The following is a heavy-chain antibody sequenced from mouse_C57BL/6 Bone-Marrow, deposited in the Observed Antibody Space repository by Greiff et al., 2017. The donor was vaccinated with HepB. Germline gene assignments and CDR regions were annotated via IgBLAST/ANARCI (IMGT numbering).Heavy chain of an antibody. Sequence: VQLKESGPELVKPGASVKISCKASGYSFTGYYMNWVKQSPEKSLEWIGEINPSTGGTTYNQKFKAKATLTVDKSSSTAYMQLKSLTSEDSAVYYCARGTGRNYFDYWGQGTTLTVSS. CDR2: INPSTGGT. V-gene: IGHV1-42*01. J-gene: IGHJ2*01. CDR3: ARGTGRNYFDY. CDR1: GYSFTGYY. D-gene: IGHD4-1*01.